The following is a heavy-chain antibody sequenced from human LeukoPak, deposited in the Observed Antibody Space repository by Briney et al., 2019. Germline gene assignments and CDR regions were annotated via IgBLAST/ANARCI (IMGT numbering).Heavy chain of an antibody. CDR1: GYTLTELS. V-gene: IGHV1-24*01. Sequence: ASVKVSCKVSGYTLTELSMHWVRQAPGKGLEWMGGFYPEDGETIYAQKFQGRVTMTEDTSTDTAYMELSSLRAEDTAVYYCARDPRGERAGSSSYYYYYGMDVWGQGTTVTVSS. CDR3: ARDPRGERAGSSSYYYYYGMDV. J-gene: IGHJ6*02. D-gene: IGHD2-2*01. CDR2: FYPEDGET.